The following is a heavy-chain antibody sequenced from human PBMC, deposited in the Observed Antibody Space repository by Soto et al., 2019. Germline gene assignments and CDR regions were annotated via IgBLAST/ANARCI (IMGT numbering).Heavy chain of an antibody. J-gene: IGHJ5*02. D-gene: IGHD3-22*01. V-gene: IGHV1-18*01. CDR1: GYTFTSYG. CDR2: ISAYNGNT. CDR3: ARTFHYYDSSGYHNWFDP. Sequence: ASVKVSCKASGYTFTSYGISWVRQAPGQGLEWMGWISAYNGNTNYAQKLQGRVTMTTDTSTSTAYMELRSLRSDDTAVYYCARTFHYYDSSGYHNWFDPWGQGTLVTVSS.